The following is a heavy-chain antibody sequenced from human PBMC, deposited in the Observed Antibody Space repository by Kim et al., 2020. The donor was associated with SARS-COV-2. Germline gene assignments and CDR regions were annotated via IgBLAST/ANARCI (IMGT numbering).Heavy chain of an antibody. CDR3: AKEGSLGITGTTGNYYYGMDV. Sequence: GGSLRLSCAASGFTFGDYAMHWVRQAPGKGLEWVSGISWNSGSIGYADSVKGRFTISRDNAKNSLYLQMNSLRAEDTALYYCAKEGSLGITGTTGNYYYGMDVWGQGTTVTVSS. CDR1: GFTFGDYA. D-gene: IGHD1-7*01. V-gene: IGHV3-9*01. CDR2: ISWNSGSI. J-gene: IGHJ6*02.